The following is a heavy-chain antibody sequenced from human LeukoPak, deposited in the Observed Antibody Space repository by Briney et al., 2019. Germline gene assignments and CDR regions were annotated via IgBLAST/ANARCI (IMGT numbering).Heavy chain of an antibody. CDR3: ASGSRGIAAY. J-gene: IGHJ4*02. D-gene: IGHD6-13*01. V-gene: IGHV3-64*01. CDR1: GFTFSSYA. CDR2: ISSNGGGT. Sequence: GGSLRLSCAASGFTFSSYAMHWVRQAPGKGLEYVSAISSNGGGTYYANSVKGRFTISRDNSKNTLYLQMGSLRAEDMAVYYCASGSRGIAAYWGQGTLVTVSS.